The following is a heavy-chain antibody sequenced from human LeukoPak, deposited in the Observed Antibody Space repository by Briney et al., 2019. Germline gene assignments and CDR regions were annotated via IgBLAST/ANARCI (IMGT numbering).Heavy chain of an antibody. CDR3: LGAPFTSLVWMAHFDN. D-gene: IGHD3-10*01. CDR1: GGSMYSSTYY. Sequence: PSETLSLTCSVSGGSMYSSTYYWGWIRQPPGKGLEWIGTIYYSGSTYYNPSLKSRVTISVDTSKNQFSLKLNSGTAADTAVYYCLGAPFTSLVWMAHFDNWGQGTLVTVSS. CDR2: IYYSGST. J-gene: IGHJ4*02. V-gene: IGHV4-39*01.